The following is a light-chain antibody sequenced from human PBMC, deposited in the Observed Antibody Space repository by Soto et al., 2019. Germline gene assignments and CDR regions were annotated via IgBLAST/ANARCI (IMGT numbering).Light chain of an antibody. CDR2: DAS. Sequence: EIVMTQSPATLSVSPGERATLSCRASQSVNSNLAWYRQKPGQAPRLLISDASTRATGVPARFSGSGAGTDLTLTISSLQSEDSGIYYCLQYNFWPPLTFGGGTKVEIK. J-gene: IGKJ4*01. CDR1: QSVNSN. CDR3: LQYNFWPPLT. V-gene: IGKV3-15*01.